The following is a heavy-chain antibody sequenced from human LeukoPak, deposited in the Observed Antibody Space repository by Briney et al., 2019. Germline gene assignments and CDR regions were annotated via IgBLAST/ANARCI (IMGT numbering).Heavy chain of an antibody. CDR1: GYTFTSYG. CDR3: ARDFMVRGVISVDY. CDR2: ISAYNGNT. V-gene: IGHV1-18*01. Sequence: GASVKVSCKASGYTFTSYGISWVRQAPGQGLEWMGWISAYNGNTNYAQKLQGRVTMTTDTSTSTAYMELRSLRSDDTAVYYCARDFMVRGVISVDYWGQGTLVTVSS. J-gene: IGHJ4*02. D-gene: IGHD3-10*01.